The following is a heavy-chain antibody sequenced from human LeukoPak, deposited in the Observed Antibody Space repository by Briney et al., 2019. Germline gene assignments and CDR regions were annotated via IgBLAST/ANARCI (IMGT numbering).Heavy chain of an antibody. CDR1: GFTFSDYY. CDR2: ISSSGSTI. D-gene: IGHD3-3*01. J-gene: IGHJ6*03. CDR3: ASNNYDFWSGYYYYMDV. V-gene: IGHV3-11*01. Sequence: GGSLRLSCAASGFTFSDYYMSWIRQAPGKGLEWVSYISSSGSTIYYADSVKGRFTISRDNAKNSLYLQMNSLRAEDTAVYYCASNNYDFWSGYYYYMDVWGKGTTVTVSS.